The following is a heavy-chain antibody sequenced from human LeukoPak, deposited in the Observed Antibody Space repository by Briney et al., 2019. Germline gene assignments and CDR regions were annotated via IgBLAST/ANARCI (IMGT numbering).Heavy chain of an antibody. Sequence: GGSLRLSCAASGFTFSSYSMNWVRQAPGKGLEWVAVIWYGGSNKYYADSVKGRFTISRDNSKNTLYLQMNSLRAEDTAVYYCAKDSEYQLPSGAFDIWGQGTMVTVSS. J-gene: IGHJ3*02. CDR2: IWYGGSNK. CDR3: AKDSEYQLPSGAFDI. D-gene: IGHD2-2*01. CDR1: GFTFSSYS. V-gene: IGHV3-30*02.